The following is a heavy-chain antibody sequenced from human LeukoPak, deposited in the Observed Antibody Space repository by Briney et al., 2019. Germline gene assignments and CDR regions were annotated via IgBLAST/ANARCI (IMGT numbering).Heavy chain of an antibody. J-gene: IGHJ4*02. V-gene: IGHV3-30*18. CDR1: GFTFSSYG. CDR2: ISYDGSNK. D-gene: IGHD6-13*01. CDR3: AKDLRSSWYLGIDY. Sequence: PGRSLRLSCAASGFTFSSYGMHWVRQAPGKGLEWVAVISYDGSNKYYADSVKGRFTISRDNSKNTLYLQMNSLRAEDTAVYSCAKDLRSSWYLGIDYWGQGTLVTVSS.